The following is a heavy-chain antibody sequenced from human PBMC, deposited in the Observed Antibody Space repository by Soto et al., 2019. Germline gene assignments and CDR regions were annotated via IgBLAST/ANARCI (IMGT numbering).Heavy chain of an antibody. CDR3: AREEEMDTIYYYYGMDV. V-gene: IGHV1-18*04. CDR1: GYTFTSYG. Sequence: ASVKVSCKASGYTFTSYGISWVRQAPGQGLEWMGWISAYNGNTNYAQKLQGRVTMTTDTSTSTAYMELRSLRSDDTAVYYCAREEEMDTIYYYYGMDVWGQGTTVTVSS. J-gene: IGHJ6*02. CDR2: ISAYNGNT. D-gene: IGHD5-18*01.